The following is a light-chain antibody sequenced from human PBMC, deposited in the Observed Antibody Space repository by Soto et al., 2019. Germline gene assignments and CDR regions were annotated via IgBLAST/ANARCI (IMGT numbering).Light chain of an antibody. CDR3: ASHTTSRTWV. J-gene: IGLJ3*02. Sequence: QSALTQAASASGSPGQSITISCTGTSSDVGAYNHVSWYQQRPGKAPKVVIFEVNNRPSGVSSRFSGSKSGNTASLTISGLQTEDEADYYCASHTTSRTWVFGGGTQLTVL. CDR1: SSDVGAYNH. V-gene: IGLV2-14*01. CDR2: EVN.